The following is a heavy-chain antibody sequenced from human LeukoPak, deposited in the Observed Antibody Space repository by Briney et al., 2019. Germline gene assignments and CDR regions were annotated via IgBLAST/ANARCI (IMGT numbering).Heavy chain of an antibody. D-gene: IGHD6-19*01. Sequence: GGSLRLSCAASGFTFSSYSMNWVRQAPGKGLEWVSYISSSSSTIYYADSVKGRFTISRDNSKNTLYLQMNSLRAEDTAVYYCARDPYSSGWLSYYYYYYGMDVWGQGTTVTVSS. V-gene: IGHV3-48*01. CDR3: ARDPYSSGWLSYYYYYYGMDV. CDR1: GFTFSSYS. CDR2: ISSSSSTI. J-gene: IGHJ6*02.